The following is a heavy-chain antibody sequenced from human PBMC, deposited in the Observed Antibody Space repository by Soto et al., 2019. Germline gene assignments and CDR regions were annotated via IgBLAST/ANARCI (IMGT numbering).Heavy chain of an antibody. J-gene: IGHJ6*02. Sequence: EVQLVESGGGLVQPGGSLRLSCAASGFTFSSYEMNWVRQAPGKGLEWVSYISSSGSTIYYADSVKGRFTISRDNVKNSLYLQMNRLRAEDTAVYYCARGYQDTAMVFYYYYYGMDVWGQGTTVTVSS. D-gene: IGHD5-18*01. V-gene: IGHV3-48*03. CDR1: GFTFSSYE. CDR2: ISSSGSTI. CDR3: ARGYQDTAMVFYYYYYGMDV.